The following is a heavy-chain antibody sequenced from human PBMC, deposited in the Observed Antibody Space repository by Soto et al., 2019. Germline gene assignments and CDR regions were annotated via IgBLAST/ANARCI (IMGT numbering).Heavy chain of an antibody. CDR3: ARGGVKVGTSYDYGDYEVGYFES. Sequence: QVQLVESGGGVVQPGRSLRLSCAASGFTFNNYGMHWVRQAPGKGLEWVAVIWYDGSNKYYADSVKGRFTISRDNSKNTLYLQMNSLRAEDTAVYYCARGGVKVGTSYDYGDYEVGYFESWGRGTLVTVSS. V-gene: IGHV3-33*01. CDR2: IWYDGSNK. CDR1: GFTFNNYG. J-gene: IGHJ4*02. D-gene: IGHD4-17*01.